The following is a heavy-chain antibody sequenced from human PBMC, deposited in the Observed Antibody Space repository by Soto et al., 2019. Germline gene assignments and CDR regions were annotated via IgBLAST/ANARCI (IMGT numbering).Heavy chain of an antibody. V-gene: IGHV1-69*02. D-gene: IGHD3-10*01. Sequence: QVQLVQSGAEVKKPGSSVKVSCKASGGTFSSYTISWVRQAPGQGLEWMGRIIPILGIANYAQKFQGRVTITADKSTSTAYMELSSLRSEDTAVYYCERLLGFGVPNDYWGQGTLVTVSS. CDR3: ERLLGFGVPNDY. CDR1: GGTFSSYT. CDR2: IIPILGIA. J-gene: IGHJ4*02.